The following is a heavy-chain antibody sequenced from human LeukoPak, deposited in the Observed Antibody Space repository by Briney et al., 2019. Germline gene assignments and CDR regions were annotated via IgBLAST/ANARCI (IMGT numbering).Heavy chain of an antibody. D-gene: IGHD3-10*01. CDR3: ARENYYGSGSYYYFDY. J-gene: IGHJ4*02. CDR1: GFTFSSYG. V-gene: IGHV3-23*01. CDR2: ISGSGGST. Sequence: QAGGSLRLSCAASGFTFSSYGMSWVRQAPGKGLEWVSAISGSGGSTYYADSVKGRFTISRDNSKNTLYLQMNSLRAEDTAVYYCARENYYGSGSYYYFDYWGQGTLVTVSS.